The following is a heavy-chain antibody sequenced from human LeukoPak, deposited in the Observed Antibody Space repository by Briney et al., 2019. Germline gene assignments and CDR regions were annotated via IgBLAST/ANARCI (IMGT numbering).Heavy chain of an antibody. CDR3: ARGDYYYDSSGYPIGDY. CDR1: GGSFSGYY. CDR2: INHSGST. J-gene: IGHJ4*02. D-gene: IGHD3-22*01. V-gene: IGHV4-34*01. Sequence: LSETLSLTCAVYGGSFSGYYWSWIRQPPGKGLEWIGEINHSGSTNYNPSLKSRVTISVDTSKNQFSLKLSSVTAADTAVYYCARGDYYYDSSGYPIGDYWGQGTLVTVSS.